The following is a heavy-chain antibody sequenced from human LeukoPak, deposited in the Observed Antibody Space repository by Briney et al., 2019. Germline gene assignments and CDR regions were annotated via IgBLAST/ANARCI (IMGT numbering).Heavy chain of an antibody. CDR1: GYTFTGYY. D-gene: IGHD6-19*01. V-gene: IGHV1-2*07. Sequence: ASVKVSCKASGYTFTGYYLHWVRQAPGQALEWMGWMNLNTGATAYSHNFQGRVAMSRDTSIDTAYMDLSSLTSDDTAVYYCARDRVGSGWPRPWYFEFWGQGTLVTVSS. J-gene: IGHJ4*02. CDR3: ARDRVGSGWPRPWYFEF. CDR2: MNLNTGAT.